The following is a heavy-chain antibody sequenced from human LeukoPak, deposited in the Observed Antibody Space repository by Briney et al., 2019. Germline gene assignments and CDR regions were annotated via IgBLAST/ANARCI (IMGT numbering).Heavy chain of an antibody. Sequence: SETLSLTCAVYGGSFSGYYWSWIRQPPGKGLEWIGEINHSGGTNYNPSLKSRVTISVDTSKNQFSLKLSSVTAADTAVYYCARGGRYGYGFDYWGQGTLVTVSS. CDR3: ARGGRYGYGFDY. D-gene: IGHD5-18*01. CDR1: GGSFSGYY. V-gene: IGHV4-34*01. J-gene: IGHJ4*02. CDR2: INHSGGT.